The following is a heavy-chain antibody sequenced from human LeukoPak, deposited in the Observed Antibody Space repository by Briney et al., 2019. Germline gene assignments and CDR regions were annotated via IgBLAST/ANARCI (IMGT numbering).Heavy chain of an antibody. J-gene: IGHJ4*02. Sequence: GASVKVSCKVSGYTLTELSMHWVRQAPGKGLEWMGGFDPEDGETIYAQKFQGRVTMTEDTSTDTAYMELSSLRSEDTAVYYCATVGLLWFGELPSDYWGQGTLVTVSS. CDR2: FDPEDGET. V-gene: IGHV1-24*01. CDR3: ATVGLLWFGELPSDY. D-gene: IGHD3-10*01. CDR1: GYTLTELS.